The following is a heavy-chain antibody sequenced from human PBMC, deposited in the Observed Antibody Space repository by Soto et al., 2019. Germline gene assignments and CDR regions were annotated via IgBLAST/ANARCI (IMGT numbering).Heavy chain of an antibody. Sequence: SETLSLTCTVSGGSISSYDCSWIRQPPWKGLEWIGYIYYSGSTNYNPSLKSRVTISVDTSKNQFSLKLSSVTAADTALYYCARASKVYSLGYYYYGMDVFGQWTTV. CDR3: ARASKVYSLGYYYYGMDV. CDR1: GGSISSYD. CDR2: IYYSGST. J-gene: IGHJ6*02. V-gene: IGHV4-59*01. D-gene: IGHD4-4*01.